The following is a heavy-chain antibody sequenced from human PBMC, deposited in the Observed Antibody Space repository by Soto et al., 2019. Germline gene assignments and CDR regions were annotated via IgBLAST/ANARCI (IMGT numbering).Heavy chain of an antibody. J-gene: IGHJ6*02. Sequence: EVQLVESGGGLIQPGGSLRLSCAASEFTVSSNYMNWVRRAPGQGLECVSTIYRGGSTYYADSVKGRFTISRDNSKNTLYLQMNNLRAEDTAVYYCAGRVGATNYGMDVWGQGTTVTVSS. V-gene: IGHV3-53*01. D-gene: IGHD1-26*01. CDR2: IYRGGST. CDR3: AGRVGATNYGMDV. CDR1: EFTVSSNY.